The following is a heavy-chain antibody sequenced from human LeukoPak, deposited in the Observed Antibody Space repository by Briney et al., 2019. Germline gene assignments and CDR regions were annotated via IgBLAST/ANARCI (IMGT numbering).Heavy chain of an antibody. J-gene: IGHJ4*02. V-gene: IGHV3-53*04. D-gene: IGHD3-3*01. CDR3: ARDYYDFWSGYYNGVPDY. CDR2: IYSGGST. CDR1: GFTVSSNY. Sequence: GGSLRLSCAASGFTVSSNYMSWVRQAPGKGLEWVSVIYSGGSTYYADSVKGRFTISRHNSKNTLYLQMNSLRAEDTAVYYCARDYYDFWSGYYNGVPDYWGQGTLVTVSS.